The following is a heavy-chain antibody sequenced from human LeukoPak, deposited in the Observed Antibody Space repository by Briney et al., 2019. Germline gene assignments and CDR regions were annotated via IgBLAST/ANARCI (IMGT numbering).Heavy chain of an antibody. J-gene: IGHJ5*02. V-gene: IGHV1-69*04. Sequence: ASVKVSCKASGGTFSSYTISWVRQAPGQGLEWMGRIIPILGIANYAQKFQGRVTITADKSTSTAYMELSSLRSEDTAVYYGAREGEDIVVVPAASDWFDPWGQGILVTVSS. D-gene: IGHD2-2*01. CDR1: GGTFSSYT. CDR3: AREGEDIVVVPAASDWFDP. CDR2: IIPILGIA.